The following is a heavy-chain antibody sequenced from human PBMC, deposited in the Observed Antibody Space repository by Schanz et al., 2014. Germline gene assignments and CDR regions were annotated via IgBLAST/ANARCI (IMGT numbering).Heavy chain of an antibody. CDR1: GGSISTYY. CDR3: ARRLRGFDS. J-gene: IGHJ4*02. D-gene: IGHD4-17*01. CDR2: IYYTGHT. Sequence: QVQLQESGPGLVKPSETLSLTCTVSGGSISTYYWSWIRQPPGKGLEWIGYIYYTGHTYYNPSLKSRAAISVDTPNTTFSLKMSPWTAADTAVYYCARRLRGFDSWGQGTLVTVSS. V-gene: IGHV4-59*08.